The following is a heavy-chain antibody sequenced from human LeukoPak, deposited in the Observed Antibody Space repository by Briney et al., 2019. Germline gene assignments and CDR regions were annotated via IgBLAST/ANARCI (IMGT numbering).Heavy chain of an antibody. V-gene: IGHV1-46*01. D-gene: IGHD3-22*01. CDR2: INPSGGST. Sequence: EASVKVSCKASGYTFTRYYMLWVRQAPGQGLEWMGIINPSGGSTRYAQRFQGRVTMTRDTSTSTVYMELSSLRSEDTAVYYCARNSYDSSGYFDYWGQGTLVTVSS. J-gene: IGHJ4*02. CDR3: ARNSYDSSGYFDY. CDR1: GYTFTRYY.